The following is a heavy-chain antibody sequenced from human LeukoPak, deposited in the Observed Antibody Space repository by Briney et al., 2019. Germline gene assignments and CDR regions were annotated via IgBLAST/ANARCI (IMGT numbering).Heavy chain of an antibody. V-gene: IGHV1-2*02. CDR2: TNPNSGGT. CDR3: ARVGHPTDIVAVPAARSDLGTFDY. CDR1: GYTCTGYY. J-gene: IGHJ4*02. Sequence: ASVKVSCKASGYTCTGYYMHWVRQAPGQGLEWMGWTNPNSGGTNYAQKFQGRVTMTRDTSISTAYMELSRLTSDDTAVYYCARVGHPTDIVAVPAARSDLGTFDYWGQGTLVTVSS. D-gene: IGHD2-2*01.